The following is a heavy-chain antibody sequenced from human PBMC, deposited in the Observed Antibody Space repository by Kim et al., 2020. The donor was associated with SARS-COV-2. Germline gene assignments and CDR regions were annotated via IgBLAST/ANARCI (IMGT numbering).Heavy chain of an antibody. CDR1: GYSFTDYG. Sequence: ASVKVSCKASGYSFTDYGISWVRQAPGQGLEWMGWISVYNGDIKYAQKFQGRVTVTTETSTSTAYMELRSLRSDETAVYYCARDASKYCSRTSCYSGYYYYGMDVWGQGTTVTVSS. CDR3: ARDASKYCSRTSCYSGYYYYGMDV. J-gene: IGHJ6*02. V-gene: IGHV1-18*04. CDR2: ISVYNGDI. D-gene: IGHD2-2*02.